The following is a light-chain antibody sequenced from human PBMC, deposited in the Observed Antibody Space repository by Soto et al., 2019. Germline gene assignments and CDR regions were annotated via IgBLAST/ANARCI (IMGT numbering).Light chain of an antibody. J-gene: IGLJ1*01. CDR1: TSDVGFYNY. CDR3: RSYADDNIFV. Sequence: QSALTQPPSASGSPGQSVTISCTGTTSDVGFYNYVSWYQQYPGKAPKLMIFEVNKRPSGVPDRFSGSKSGNTASLTVSGLQADDEADYYCRSYADDNIFVFGTGTKVTVL. CDR2: EVN. V-gene: IGLV2-8*01.